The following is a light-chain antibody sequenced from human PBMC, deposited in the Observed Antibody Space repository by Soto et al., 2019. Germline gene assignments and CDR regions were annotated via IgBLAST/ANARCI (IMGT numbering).Light chain of an antibody. CDR2: VAS. V-gene: IGKV1-9*01. CDR3: QQLNSFPIT. J-gene: IGKJ5*01. Sequence: IQLTQSPSSLSASVGDSVTITCRASQGISGYLTWYQQKPGKAPKVLIYVASTLQSGVPSRFSGSGSGTDFTLTISSLQPEDSATYYCQQLNSFPITFGQGTRLENK. CDR1: QGISGY.